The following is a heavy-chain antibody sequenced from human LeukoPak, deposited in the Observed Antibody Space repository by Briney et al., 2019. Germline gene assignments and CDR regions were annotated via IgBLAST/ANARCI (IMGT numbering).Heavy chain of an antibody. CDR2: IYYSGST. CDR3: ARPRGFGDAFDI. J-gene: IGHJ3*02. D-gene: IGHD3-10*01. CDR1: GGSISSYY. V-gene: IGHV4-59*01. Sequence: PSETLSLTCTVSGGSISSYYWSWLRQPPGKGLEWIGYIYYSGSTNYNPSLRSRVTMSVDTSKNQFSLKLSSVTAADTAVYYCARPRGFGDAFDIWGQGTMVTVSS.